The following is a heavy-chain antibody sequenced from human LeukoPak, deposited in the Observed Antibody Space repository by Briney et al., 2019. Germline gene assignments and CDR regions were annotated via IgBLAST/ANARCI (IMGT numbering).Heavy chain of an antibody. V-gene: IGHV1-8*01. D-gene: IGHD5-18*01. CDR2: MNPNSGNT. CDR3: ARADERGYSYGYYYYYMDV. CDR1: GYTFTSYD. Sequence: ASVKVSCKASGYTFTSYDINWVRQATGQGLERMGWMNPNSGNTGYAQKFQSRVTMTRNTSISTAYMELSSLRSEDTAVYYCARADERGYSYGYYYYYMDVWGKGTTVTVSS. J-gene: IGHJ6*03.